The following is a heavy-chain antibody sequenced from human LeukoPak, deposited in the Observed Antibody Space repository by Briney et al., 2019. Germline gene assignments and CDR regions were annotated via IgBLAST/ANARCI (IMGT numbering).Heavy chain of an antibody. CDR3: AKDGGWNYRDFDY. CDR2: ISGSGVGT. Sequence: GGSLRLSCAASGFTFSSYSMNWVRQAPGKGLEWVSAISGSGVGTYYADSVKGRFTISRDNSWNTLYLQMNSLRAEDTAVYYCAKDGGWNYRDFDYWGQGTLVTVSS. D-gene: IGHD1-7*01. V-gene: IGHV3-23*01. CDR1: GFTFSSYS. J-gene: IGHJ4*02.